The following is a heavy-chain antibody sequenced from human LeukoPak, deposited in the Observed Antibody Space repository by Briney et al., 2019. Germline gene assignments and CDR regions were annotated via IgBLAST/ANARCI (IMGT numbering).Heavy chain of an antibody. J-gene: IGHJ4*02. CDR1: GYTFTSYY. CDR2: INPRTGDT. V-gene: IGHV1-2*02. D-gene: IGHD3-9*01. CDR3: ARGLRYFDWLSPWDY. Sequence: ASVKVSCKASGYTFTSYYMHWVRQAPGQGLEWMGWINPRTGDTNYAQKFQGRVTMTRDTSITKAYMDLGRLRSDDTAVYYCARGLRYFDWLSPWDYWGQGTLVTVSS.